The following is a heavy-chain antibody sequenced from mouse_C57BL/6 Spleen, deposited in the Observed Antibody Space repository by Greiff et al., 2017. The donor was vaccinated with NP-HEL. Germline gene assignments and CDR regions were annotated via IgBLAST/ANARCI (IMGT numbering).Heavy chain of an antibody. CDR3: VRDSSGYDYYAMDY. V-gene: IGHV10-3*01. J-gene: IGHJ4*01. CDR1: GFTFNTYA. Sequence: DVQLVESGGGLVQPKGSLKLSCAASGFTFNTYAMHWVRQAPGKGFEWVARIRSKSSNYATYYADSVKDRFTISRDDSQSMLYLQMNNLKTEDTAMYYCVRDSSGYDYYAMDYWGQGTSVTVSS. D-gene: IGHD3-2*02. CDR2: IRSKSSNYAT.